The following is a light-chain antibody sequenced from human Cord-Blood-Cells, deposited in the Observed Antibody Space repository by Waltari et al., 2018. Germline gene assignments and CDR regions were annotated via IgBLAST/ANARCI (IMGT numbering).Light chain of an antibody. J-gene: IGKJ3*01. CDR1: QGISNY. Sequence: DIQMTKSPSSLSASVGDRVTITCRASQGISNYLAWYQQKPGKVPKLLIYAASTLQSGGPYRFSGSGSGTDFTLTISSLQPEDVATYYCQKYNSAPVTFDPGTKVDIK. V-gene: IGKV1-27*01. CDR3: QKYNSAPVT. CDR2: AAS.